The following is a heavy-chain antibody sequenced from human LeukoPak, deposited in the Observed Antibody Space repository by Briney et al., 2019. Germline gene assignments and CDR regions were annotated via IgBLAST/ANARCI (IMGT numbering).Heavy chain of an antibody. CDR1: GFTFSTYG. CDR3: AKVASGYCSGGGCYVDY. Sequence: GSLRLSCAASGFTFSTYGMTWVRQAPGKGLEWVSFVTSTGVSTYYADSVKGRFTISRDNSKNTLSLQMSSLRAEDTAVYYCAKVASGYCSGGGCYVDYWGQGTLVTVSS. J-gene: IGHJ4*02. V-gene: IGHV3-23*01. D-gene: IGHD2-15*01. CDR2: VTSTGVST.